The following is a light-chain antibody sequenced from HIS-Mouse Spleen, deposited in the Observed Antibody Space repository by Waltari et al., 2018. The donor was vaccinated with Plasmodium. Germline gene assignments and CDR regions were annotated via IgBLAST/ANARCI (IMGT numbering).Light chain of an antibody. CDR3: YSTDSSGNHRV. CDR1: ALPKKS. Sequence: SYELTQPTSVSVSPGQTARITCSGDALPKKSAYWYPQKSGQAPVLVIYEDSKRPSGIPERFSGSSSGTMATLTISGAQVEDEADYYCYSTDSSGNHRVFGGGTKLTVL. V-gene: IGLV3-10*01. J-gene: IGLJ3*02. CDR2: EDS.